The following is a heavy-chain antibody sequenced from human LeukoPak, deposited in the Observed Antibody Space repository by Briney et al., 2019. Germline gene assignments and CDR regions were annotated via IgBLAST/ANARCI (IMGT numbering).Heavy chain of an antibody. V-gene: IGHV3-30*04. CDR3: AKGKGSSGYSSLDY. CDR1: GFTFSGYA. D-gene: IGHD3-22*01. CDR2: ISYDGSNK. Sequence: PGGSLRLSCAASGFTFSGYAMSWVRQAPGKGLEWVAVISYDGSNKHYGDFVKGRFTISRDNSKNTLYLQMNSLRVEDTAVYYCAKGKGSSGYSSLDYWGQGTLVTVSS. J-gene: IGHJ4*02.